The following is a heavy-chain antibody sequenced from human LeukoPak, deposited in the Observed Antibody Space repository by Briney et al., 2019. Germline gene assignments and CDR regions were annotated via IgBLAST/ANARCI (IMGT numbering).Heavy chain of an antibody. V-gene: IGHV4-38-2*02. J-gene: IGHJ5*02. CDR2: IYHSGST. CDR3: ARDVGIAARQDWFDP. D-gene: IGHD6-6*01. CDR1: GYSISSGYY. Sequence: PETLSLTCAVSGYSISSGYYWGWIRQPPGKGLEWIGSIYHSGSTYYNPSLKSRVTISVDTSKNQFSLKLSSVTAADTAVYYCARDVGIAARQDWFDPWGQGTLVTVSS.